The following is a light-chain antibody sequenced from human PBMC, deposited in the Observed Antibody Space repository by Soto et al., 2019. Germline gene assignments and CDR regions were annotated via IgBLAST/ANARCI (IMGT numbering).Light chain of an antibody. CDR2: VAS. CDR1: QSVSSN. CDR3: QQYNNWPRT. Sequence: EIVMTQSPSTLSVSPGERATLSCRASQSVSSNLACYQQKPGQAPRLLIYVASTRATGIPARFSGSGSGTEFTLTISSLQSEDFAVYYCQQYNNWPRTFGQGTKVDIK. V-gene: IGKV3-15*01. J-gene: IGKJ1*01.